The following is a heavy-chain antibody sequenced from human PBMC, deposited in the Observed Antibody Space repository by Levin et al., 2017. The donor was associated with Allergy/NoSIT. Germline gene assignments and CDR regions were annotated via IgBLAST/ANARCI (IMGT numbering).Heavy chain of an antibody. Sequence: SETLSLTCAVYGGSFSGYYWSWIRQPPGKGLEWIGEINHSGSTNYNPSLKSRVTISVDTSKNQFSLKLSSVTAADTAVYYGARGQVQWIRPLVYFDYWGQGTLVTVSS. D-gene: IGHD5-12*01. CDR3: ARGQVQWIRPLVYFDY. V-gene: IGHV4-34*01. J-gene: IGHJ4*02. CDR1: GGSFSGYY. CDR2: INHSGST.